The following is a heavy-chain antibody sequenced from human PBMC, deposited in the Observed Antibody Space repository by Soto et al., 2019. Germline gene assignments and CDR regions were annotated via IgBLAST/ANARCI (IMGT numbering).Heavy chain of an antibody. Sequence: PWGSLRLSCAASGFTFSSYGMHWVRQAPGKGLEWVAVIWYDGSNKYYADFVKGRFTISRDNSKNTLYLQMNSLRAEDTAVYYCAREEYYYDSSGLDYWGQGTLVTVSS. CDR2: IWYDGSNK. CDR3: AREEYYYDSSGLDY. V-gene: IGHV3-33*01. CDR1: GFTFSSYG. D-gene: IGHD3-22*01. J-gene: IGHJ4*02.